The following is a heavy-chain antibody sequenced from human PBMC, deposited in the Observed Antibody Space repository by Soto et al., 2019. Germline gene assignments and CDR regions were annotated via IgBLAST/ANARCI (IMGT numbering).Heavy chain of an antibody. CDR3: ASEGAGSIAARPWDRSSYINFDY. CDR2: IKQDGSEK. V-gene: IGHV3-7*05. Sequence: PGGSLRLSCASSGFTFSIYWMNRVPQAPGKGQERVANIKQDGSEKYYVDSVKRRFTISRDNAKNSLYLQMNSLRADDTAVYYCASEGAGSIAARPWDRSSYINFDYWGQGT. D-gene: IGHD6-6*01. CDR1: GFTFSIYW. J-gene: IGHJ4*02.